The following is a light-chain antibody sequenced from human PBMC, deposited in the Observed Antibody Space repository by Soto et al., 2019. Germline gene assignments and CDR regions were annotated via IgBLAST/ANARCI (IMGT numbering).Light chain of an antibody. Sequence: VLTHSPATLSLSPGERATLSCRASQSIRTSLAWYQQKPGQAPRLLIYGASTRATGIPARFSGSGSGTEFTLTISSLQSEDFAVYYCQQYNDWPPLTFGGGTNVDI. J-gene: IGKJ4*01. CDR2: GAS. CDR1: QSIRTS. V-gene: IGKV3-15*01. CDR3: QQYNDWPPLT.